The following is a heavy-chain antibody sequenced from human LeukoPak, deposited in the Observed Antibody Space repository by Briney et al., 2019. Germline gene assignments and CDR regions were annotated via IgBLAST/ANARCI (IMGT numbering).Heavy chain of an antibody. CDR3: ARDSAGGGDYFYYYYGMDV. J-gene: IGHJ6*02. CDR2: ISSDGSNK. D-gene: IGHD4-17*01. Sequence: GRSLRLSCAASGFTFSSYAMHWVRQAPGKGLEWVAVISSDGSNKYYADSVKGRFTISRDDSKNTLYLQMNSLRAEDTAVYYCARDSAGGGDYFYYYYGMDVWGQGTTVTVSS. CDR1: GFTFSSYA. V-gene: IGHV3-30-3*01.